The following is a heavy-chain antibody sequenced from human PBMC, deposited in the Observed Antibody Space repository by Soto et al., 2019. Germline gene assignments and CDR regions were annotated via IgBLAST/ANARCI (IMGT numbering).Heavy chain of an antibody. V-gene: IGHV3-33*01. D-gene: IGHD1-1*01. CDR1: GFTFSHYG. Sequence: QMQLEESGGGEVQPGRSLRLSCVASGFTFSHYGMHWVRQAPGKGLEWVAVIWHHGGNKYYADSVKGRFTISRDNARNTLYLQMDSLRGEDTGVYYCVSDETQLERRPSYGKDVWGRGTTVIVSS. CDR3: VSDETQLERRPSYGKDV. CDR2: IWHHGGNK. J-gene: IGHJ6*02.